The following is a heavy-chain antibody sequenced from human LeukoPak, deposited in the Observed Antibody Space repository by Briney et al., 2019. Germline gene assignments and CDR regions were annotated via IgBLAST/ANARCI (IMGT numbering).Heavy chain of an antibody. CDR1: GFTFSSYW. CDR3: ARGGARGYDFLEDYYYMDV. D-gene: IGHD3-3*01. Sequence: PGGSLRLSCAASGFTFSSYWMSWVRQAPGKGLEWVSGINWNGGSTGYADSVKGRFTISRDNAKNSLYLQMNSLRAEDTALYYCARGGARGYDFLEDYYYMDVWGKGTTVTVSS. J-gene: IGHJ6*03. CDR2: INWNGGST. V-gene: IGHV3-20*04.